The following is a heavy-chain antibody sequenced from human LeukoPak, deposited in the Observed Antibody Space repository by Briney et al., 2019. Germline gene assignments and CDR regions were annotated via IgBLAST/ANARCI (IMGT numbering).Heavy chain of an antibody. V-gene: IGHV3-21*01. J-gene: IGHJ4*02. CDR2: ISSSSSYI. CDR3: ARVGLAAAAFDY. CDR1: GFTFSTFA. D-gene: IGHD6-13*01. Sequence: GGSLRLSCAASGFTFSTFAMIWVRQPPGKGLEWVSSISSSSSYIYYADSVKGRFTISRDNAKNSLYLQMNSLRAEDTAVYYCARVGLAAAAFDYWGQGTLVTASS.